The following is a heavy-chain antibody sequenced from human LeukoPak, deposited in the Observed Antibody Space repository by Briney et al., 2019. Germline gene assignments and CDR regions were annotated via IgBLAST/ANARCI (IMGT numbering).Heavy chain of an antibody. CDR1: GYTLTELS. D-gene: IGHD3-22*01. CDR3: ATVPIRITMIDQGI. Sequence: ASVKVSCKVSGYTLTELSMHWVRQAPGKGLEWMGGFDPEDDETIYAQKFQGRVTMTEDTSTDTAYMELSSLRSEDTAVYYCATVPIRITMIDQGIWGQGTMVTVSS. V-gene: IGHV1-24*01. J-gene: IGHJ3*02. CDR2: FDPEDDET.